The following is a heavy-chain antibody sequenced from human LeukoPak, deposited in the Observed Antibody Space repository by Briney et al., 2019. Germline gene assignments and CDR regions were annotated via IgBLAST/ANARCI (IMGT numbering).Heavy chain of an antibody. CDR2: INQDGSEK. CDR3: ARTWMYSNYF. V-gene: IGHV3-7*03. Sequence: GGSLRLSCAASGFIFSTYWMSWVRQAPGKGLEWVANINQDGSEKYYVDSVRGRFTISRDNAENSLYLQMNSLRAEDTAVYYCARTWMYSNYFRGQGTLVTVSS. J-gene: IGHJ4*02. CDR1: GFIFSTYW. D-gene: IGHD4-11*01.